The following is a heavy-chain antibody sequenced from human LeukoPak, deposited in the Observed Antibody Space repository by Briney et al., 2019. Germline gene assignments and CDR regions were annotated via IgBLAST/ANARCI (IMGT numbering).Heavy chain of an antibody. V-gene: IGHV3-30*18. CDR3: AKDQRYCGSACCTDFDY. D-gene: IGHD2-2*01. Sequence: GGSLSLSCAASGFSFRTYGMHWVRQAPGKGLEWVAGISYDGSNKYYEDSVKGRFTISRDNSKNTLYLQMNSLRAEDTAVYYCAKDQRYCGSACCTDFDYWGQGTLVTVSS. J-gene: IGHJ4*02. CDR2: ISYDGSNK. CDR1: GFSFRTYG.